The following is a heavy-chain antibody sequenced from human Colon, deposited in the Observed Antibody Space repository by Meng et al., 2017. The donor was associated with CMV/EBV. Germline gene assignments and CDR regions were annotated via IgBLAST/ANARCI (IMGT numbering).Heavy chain of an antibody. J-gene: IGHJ6*02. CDR3: ASLPLIMIFGGKPRDMDV. D-gene: IGHD3/OR15-3a*01. CDR2: INSDGSMT. Sequence: GESLKISCDASGFIFSHYWMHWVRQSPGKGLVWVARINSDGSMTHYADSGKGRFTISRDISKNTLYLQMNSLRTEDTGVYYCASLPLIMIFGGKPRDMDVWGQGTTVTVSS. CDR1: GFIFSHYW. V-gene: IGHV3-74*01.